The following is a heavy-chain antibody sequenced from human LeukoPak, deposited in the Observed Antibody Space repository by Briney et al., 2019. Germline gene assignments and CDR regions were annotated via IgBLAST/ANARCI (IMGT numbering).Heavy chain of an antibody. J-gene: IGHJ4*02. CDR1: GFTFRSYA. CDR3: EKGGCGYCSGRDYFDY. V-gene: IGHV3-64D*06. CDR2: ISSNGNNI. D-gene: IGHD2-15*01. Sequence: GGSLRLSCSAPGFTFRSYAVHWVRQAPGKGLEHVSAISSNGNNIYYADSVKGRFTISRDNSKNTLYLQMSSLRAEDTAVYYWEKGGCGYCSGRDYFDYWGQGTLVTVSS.